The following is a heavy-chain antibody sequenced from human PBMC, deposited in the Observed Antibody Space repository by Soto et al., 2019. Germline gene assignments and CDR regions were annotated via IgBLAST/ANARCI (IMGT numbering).Heavy chain of an antibody. Sequence: GESLKISCQGSGDSFTNYWIGWVRQMPGTGLEWLGIIYPGNSNTRYSPSFEGQVTMSADKSINTAYLQWSSLRASDTAIYFCARPSDVGLASSFEYWGQGTQVTVSS. CDR1: GDSFTNYW. CDR2: IYPGNSNT. CDR3: ARPSDVGLASSFEY. V-gene: IGHV5-51*01. J-gene: IGHJ4*02.